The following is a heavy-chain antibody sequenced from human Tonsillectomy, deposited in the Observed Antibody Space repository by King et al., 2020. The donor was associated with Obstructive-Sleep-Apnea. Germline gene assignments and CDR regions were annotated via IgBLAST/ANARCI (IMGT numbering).Heavy chain of an antibody. Sequence: VQLVESGGGLVKPGGSLRLSCAASGFTFSSYSMNWVRQAPGKGLEWVSSISSSSSYIYYADSVKGRFTISRDNAKKSLYLQMNSLRAEDTAVYYCARGQGLGATRLDYWGHGTLVTVSS. CDR2: ISSSSSYI. CDR3: ARGQGLGATRLDY. D-gene: IGHD1-26*01. J-gene: IGHJ4*01. V-gene: IGHV3-21*01. CDR1: GFTFSSYS.